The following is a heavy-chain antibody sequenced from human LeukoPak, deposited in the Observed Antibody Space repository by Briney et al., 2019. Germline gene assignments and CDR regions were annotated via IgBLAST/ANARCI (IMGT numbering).Heavy chain of an antibody. CDR1: GGSISSGSYY. CDR3: ARHKRIQLWPGRNPNWFDP. J-gene: IGHJ5*02. D-gene: IGHD5-18*01. Sequence: SQTLSPACTVSGGSISSGSYYWSWIRQPPGKGPEWIGRIYTSGSTNYNPSLKSRVTISVDTSKNQFSLKLSSVTAADTAVYYCARHKRIQLWPGRNPNWFDPWGQGTLVTVSS. CDR2: IYTSGST. V-gene: IGHV4-61*02.